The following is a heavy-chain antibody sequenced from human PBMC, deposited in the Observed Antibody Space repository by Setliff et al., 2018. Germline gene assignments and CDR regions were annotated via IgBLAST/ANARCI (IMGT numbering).Heavy chain of an antibody. Sequence: PSETLSLTCAVSGYSISSGYNWGWILQPPGKGLESIASISYRGSTSYNSSLKSRVSISVDTSKNPFSLKLSSVTAADTAVYYCARDQGVVWGKGTTVTVSS. J-gene: IGHJ6*04. CDR2: ISYRGST. V-gene: IGHV4-38-2*01. CDR1: GYSISSGYN. D-gene: IGHD3-16*01. CDR3: ARDQGVV.